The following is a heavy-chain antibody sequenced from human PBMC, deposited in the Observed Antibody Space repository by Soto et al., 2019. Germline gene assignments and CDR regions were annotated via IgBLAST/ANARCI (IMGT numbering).Heavy chain of an antibody. CDR3: VKDGSSGWPYFDDMDV. J-gene: IGHJ6*02. D-gene: IGHD6-19*01. CDR1: GFTFSSYG. Sequence: TGGSLRLSCAASGFTFSSYGMHWVRQAPGKGLEWVAVILYDGSKKYYADSVKGRFTISRDNSKNTLYPQMSSLRAEDTALYYCVKDGSSGWPYFDDMDVWGQGTTVTVSS. CDR2: ILYDGSKK. V-gene: IGHV3-30*18.